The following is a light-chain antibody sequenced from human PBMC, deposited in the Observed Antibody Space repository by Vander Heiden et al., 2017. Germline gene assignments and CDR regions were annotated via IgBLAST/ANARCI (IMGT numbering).Light chain of an antibody. V-gene: IGKV3-20*01. J-gene: IGKJ2*01. CDR2: GIS. CDR3: QQSNT. Sequence: ETVLTQSPGTLSLSPGDRATLSCRASQSVRTNYLAWYQQKPGQPPRLLIYGISRRATGIPDRFSGSGSGTDFTLTISRLEPEDFAVYYCQQSNTFAQGTRLEIK. CDR1: QSVRTNY.